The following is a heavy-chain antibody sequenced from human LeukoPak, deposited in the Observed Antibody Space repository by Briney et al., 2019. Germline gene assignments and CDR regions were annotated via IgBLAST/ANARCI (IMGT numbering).Heavy chain of an antibody. Sequence: SETLSLTCTVSGGSISSSSYYWGWIRQPPGRGLEWIGNIFYSGTTYYSPSLKSRVTISVDTSKNQFSLKLTSVTVADTAVYYCARSDKRXYFYGLDVXXXXTTVXVSS. CDR3: ARSDKRXYFYGLDV. CDR1: GGSISSSSYY. CDR2: IFYSGTT. D-gene: IGHD2-15*01. J-gene: IGHJ6*01. V-gene: IGHV4-39*07.